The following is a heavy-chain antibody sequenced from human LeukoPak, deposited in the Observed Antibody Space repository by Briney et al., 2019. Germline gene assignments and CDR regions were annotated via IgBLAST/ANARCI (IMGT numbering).Heavy chain of an antibody. CDR1: GGSFSGYY. J-gene: IGHJ3*02. CDR2: INHSGST. Sequence: PSETLSLTCAVYGGSFSGYYWSWIRQPPGKGLEWIGEINHSGSTNYNPSLKSRITISVDKSKNQFSLKLTSVTAADTAVYYCASKDEYTTTWYAFDIWGQGTMVTVST. D-gene: IGHD6-13*01. V-gene: IGHV4-34*01. CDR3: ASKDEYTTTWYAFDI.